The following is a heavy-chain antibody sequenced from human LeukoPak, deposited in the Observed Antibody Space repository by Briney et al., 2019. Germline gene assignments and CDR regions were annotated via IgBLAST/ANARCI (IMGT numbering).Heavy chain of an antibody. Sequence: GMSLRLSCAASGFSFSHFGMHWVRQAPGKGLEWVAVIWYDGSKKYYSDSVKGRFTISRDDSKDTLYLQMNSLRAEDTAVYFCVRDWGSTNYLFDYWGQGTLVTVSS. V-gene: IGHV3-33*01. D-gene: IGHD4/OR15-4a*01. CDR3: VRDWGSTNYLFDY. CDR1: GFSFSHFG. CDR2: IWYDGSKK. J-gene: IGHJ4*02.